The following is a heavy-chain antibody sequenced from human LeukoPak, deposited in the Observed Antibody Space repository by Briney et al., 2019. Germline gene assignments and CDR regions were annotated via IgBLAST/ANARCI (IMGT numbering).Heavy chain of an antibody. CDR1: GFTFSSNA. V-gene: IGHV3-23*01. CDR2: ISGSGGST. J-gene: IGHJ4*02. D-gene: IGHD6-19*01. CDR3: AEETTVAGFYPYFDY. Sequence: PGGSLRLSCAASGFTFSSNAMSWVRQAPGKGLEWVSYISGSGGSTYYADSVKGRFTISRDNSKNTLYLQMSSLRAEDTAVYYCAEETTVAGFYPYFDYWGQGTLVTVSS.